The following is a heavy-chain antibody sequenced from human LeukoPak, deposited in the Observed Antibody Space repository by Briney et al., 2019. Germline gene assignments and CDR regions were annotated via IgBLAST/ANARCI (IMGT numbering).Heavy chain of an antibody. Sequence: PGGSLRLSCEASGFTFSGYAMGWVRQAPGKGLEWVSSINAFGARTYYADSVKGRFTISRDNSKNTLYLQMNSLRAEETALYYCAKVALGYCSGSSCYYFDYGGQGTLVTVSS. CDR1: GFTFSGYA. CDR2: INAFGART. J-gene: IGHJ4*02. CDR3: AKVALGYCSGSSCYYFDY. V-gene: IGHV3-23*01. D-gene: IGHD2-15*01.